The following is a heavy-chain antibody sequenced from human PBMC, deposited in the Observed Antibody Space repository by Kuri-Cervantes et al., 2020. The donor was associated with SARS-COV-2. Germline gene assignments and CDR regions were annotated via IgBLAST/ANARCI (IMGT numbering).Heavy chain of an antibody. V-gene: IGHV4-61*01. CDR2: IYTSGNT. CDR1: GGSVSSGSYY. J-gene: IGHJ3*02. CDR3: AREKGCATTSCYGTFDI. D-gene: IGHD2-2*01. Sequence: SETLSLTCTVSGGSVSSGSYYWSWIRQPPGKGLEWIGYIYTSGNTNYNPSLKSRIIMSVDTSKNQFSLKLTSVTAADTAVFYCAREKGCATTSCYGTFDIWGQGTMVTVSS.